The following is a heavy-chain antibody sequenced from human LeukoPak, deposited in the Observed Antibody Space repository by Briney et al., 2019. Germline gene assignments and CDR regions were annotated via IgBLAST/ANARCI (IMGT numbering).Heavy chain of an antibody. CDR1: GFTFSSYA. CDR3: AKDSAVVPAAPYGMDV. Sequence: GGSLRLSCAASGFTFSSYAMNWVRQAPGKGLEWVSTISGSGGGTYYADSVKGRFTISRDNPKNTLYLQMNSLRAEDTAVYYCAKDSAVVPAAPYGMDVWGQGTTVTVSS. D-gene: IGHD2-2*01. CDR2: ISGSGGGT. J-gene: IGHJ6*02. V-gene: IGHV3-23*01.